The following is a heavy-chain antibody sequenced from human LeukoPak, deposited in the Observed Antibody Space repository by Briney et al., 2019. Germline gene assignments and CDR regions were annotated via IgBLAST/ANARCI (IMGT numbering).Heavy chain of an antibody. J-gene: IGHJ3*02. CDR1: GFTFSSYA. Sequence: QPGRSLRLSCAASGFTFSSYAMHWVRQAPGKGLEWVAVISYDGSNKYYADSVKGRFTISRDNSKNTLYLQMNSLRAEDTAVYYCARSGGDYAFDIWGQGTMVTVSS. CDR3: ARSGGDYAFDI. D-gene: IGHD2-21*02. V-gene: IGHV3-30*04. CDR2: ISYDGSNK.